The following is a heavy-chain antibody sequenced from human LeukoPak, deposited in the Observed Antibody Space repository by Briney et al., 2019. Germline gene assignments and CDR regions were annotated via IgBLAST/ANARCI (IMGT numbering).Heavy chain of an antibody. CDR3: TRDFGDYIYYGLDV. J-gene: IGHJ6*02. V-gene: IGHV3-49*04. CDR2: IGRKSSGGTT. CDR1: GFTFGDYG. D-gene: IGHD4-17*01. Sequence: GGSLRLSCTTSGFTFGDYGINWVRQAPGKGLEWVAFIGRKSSGGTTEYAASVKGRFTISSDDSKRIAYLQMNSLKTEDTALYYCTRDFGDYIYYGLDVWGQGTTVTVSS.